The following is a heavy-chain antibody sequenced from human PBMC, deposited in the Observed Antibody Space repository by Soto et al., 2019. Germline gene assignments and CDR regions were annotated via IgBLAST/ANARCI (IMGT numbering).Heavy chain of an antibody. CDR3: ARPEYSSSSYGMDV. D-gene: IGHD6-6*01. CDR1: GVTFSSYS. J-gene: IGHJ6*02. CDR2: ISSSSSTI. Sequence: GGSLILSCAASGVTFSSYSMNWVRQAPGKGLEWVSYISSSSSTIYYADSVKGRFTISRDNAKNSLYLQMNSLRDEDTAVYYCARPEYSSSSYGMDVWGQGTTVTVSS. V-gene: IGHV3-48*02.